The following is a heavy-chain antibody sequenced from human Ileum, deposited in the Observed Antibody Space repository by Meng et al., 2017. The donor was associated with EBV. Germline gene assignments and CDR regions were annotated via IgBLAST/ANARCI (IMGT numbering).Heavy chain of an antibody. J-gene: IGHJ4*02. V-gene: IGHV4-39*01. CDR1: AAATTMGDYC. D-gene: IGHD4-17*01. CDR3: ARRRGDHDYLDD. Sequence: QLQWVGPVSGKPSRPLSLTATSSAAATTMGDYCWDWIRQAPGKGLEWITSLFPSGNTYNNPSLKSRVTTSVDTSKNQFSLWLNSMTAADTAVYYCARRRGDHDYLDDWGQGTLVTVSS. CDR2: LFPSGNT.